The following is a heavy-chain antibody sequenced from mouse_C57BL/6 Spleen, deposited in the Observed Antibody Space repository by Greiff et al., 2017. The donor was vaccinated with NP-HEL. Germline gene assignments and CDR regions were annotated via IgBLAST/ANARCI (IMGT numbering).Heavy chain of an antibody. CDR2: IDPSDSET. V-gene: IGHV1-52*01. Sequence: QVHVKQPGAELVRPGSSVKLSCKASGYTFTSYWMHWVKQRPIQGLEWIGNIDPSDSETHYNQKFKDKATLTVDKSSSTAYMQLSSLTSEDSAVYYCARGANYYGSSFDFDYWGQGTTLTVSS. CDR1: GYTFTSYW. D-gene: IGHD1-1*01. J-gene: IGHJ2*01. CDR3: ARGANYYGSSFDFDY.